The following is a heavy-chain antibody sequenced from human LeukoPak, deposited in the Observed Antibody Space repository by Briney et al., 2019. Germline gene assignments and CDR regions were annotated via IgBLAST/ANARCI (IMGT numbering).Heavy chain of an antibody. Sequence: GGSLRLSCAASGFTFSSYWMSWVRQAPGKGLEWVANIKQDGSEKYYVDSVKGRFTISRDNAENSLYLQMNSLRAEDTAVYYCASTDDSSGYPERPFDYWGQGTLVTVSS. CDR3: ASTDDSSGYPERPFDY. CDR2: IKQDGSEK. J-gene: IGHJ4*02. V-gene: IGHV3-7*01. D-gene: IGHD3-22*01. CDR1: GFTFSSYW.